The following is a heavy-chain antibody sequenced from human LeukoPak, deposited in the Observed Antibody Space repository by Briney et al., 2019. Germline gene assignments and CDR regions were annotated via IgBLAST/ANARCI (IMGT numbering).Heavy chain of an antibody. Sequence: PSETLSLTCAVSGGSISSGGYSWSWIRQPPGKGLEWIGYIYHSGSTYYNPSLKSRVTISVDTSKNQFSLKLSSVTAADTAVYYCARRLSGPDWFDPWGQGTLVTVSS. CDR3: ARRLSGPDWFDP. CDR1: GGSISSGGYS. CDR2: IYHSGST. V-gene: IGHV4-30-2*01. J-gene: IGHJ5*02. D-gene: IGHD3-16*02.